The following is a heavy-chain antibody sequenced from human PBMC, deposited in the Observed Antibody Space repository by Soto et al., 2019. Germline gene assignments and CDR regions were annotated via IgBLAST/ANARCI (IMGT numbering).Heavy chain of an antibody. V-gene: IGHV4-39*01. J-gene: IGHJ5*02. Sequence: PSETLSLTCSVSGGSISSSSYYWGWIRQPQGKGLEWIGSIYYSGSIYYNPSLKSRVTISVDTSKNQFSLKLSSVTAAETAVYYCARQSSGWYNWFDPWGQGTLVTVSS. CDR2: IYYSGSI. CDR1: GGSISSSSYY. D-gene: IGHD6-19*01. CDR3: ARQSSGWYNWFDP.